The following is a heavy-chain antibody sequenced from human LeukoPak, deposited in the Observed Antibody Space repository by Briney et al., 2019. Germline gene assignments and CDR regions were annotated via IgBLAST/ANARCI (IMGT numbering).Heavy chain of an antibody. CDR2: ISGSGGST. V-gene: IGHV3-23*01. CDR3: AKDESWVIHPMDV. J-gene: IGHJ6*03. Sequence: GGSLRLSCAASGFTFSSYAMSWVRQAPGKELEWVSAISGSGGSTYYADSVKGRFTISRDNSKNTLYLQMNSLRAEDTAVYYCAKDESWVIHPMDVWGKGTTVTVSS. D-gene: IGHD3-16*02. CDR1: GFTFSSYA.